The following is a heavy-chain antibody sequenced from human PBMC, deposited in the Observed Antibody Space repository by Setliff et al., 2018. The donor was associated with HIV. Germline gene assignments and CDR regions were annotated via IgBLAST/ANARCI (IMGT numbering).Heavy chain of an antibody. J-gene: IGHJ4*02. CDR3: ARPRGNDYAGSGFDN. D-gene: IGHD2-2*01. CDR1: GYNFTSYW. V-gene: IGHV5-51*01. Sequence: PGESLKISCKGSGYNFTSYWIGWVRQMPGKGLEWMGIIYPGDSETRYSPSFQGQVTISADKSINTAYLQWTTLKASDSAMYYCARPRGNDYAGSGFDNWGQGTLVTVSS. CDR2: IYPGDSET.